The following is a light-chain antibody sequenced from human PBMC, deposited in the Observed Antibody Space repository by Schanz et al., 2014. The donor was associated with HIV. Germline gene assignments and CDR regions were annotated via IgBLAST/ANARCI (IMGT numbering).Light chain of an antibody. CDR2: DVS. Sequence: QSALTQPASVSGTPGQSITISCTGSSSDVGGYNYVSWYQQHPGKAPKLMIYDVSDRPSGVSNRFSGSKSGNTASLTISGLQAEDEADYYCSSYTGSSTQVVFGGGTKVTVL. J-gene: IGLJ3*02. CDR3: SSYTGSSTQVV. CDR1: SSDVGGYNY. V-gene: IGLV2-14*03.